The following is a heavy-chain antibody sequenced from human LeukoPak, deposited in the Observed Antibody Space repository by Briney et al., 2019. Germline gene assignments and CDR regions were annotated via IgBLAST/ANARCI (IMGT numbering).Heavy chain of an antibody. Sequence: ASVKVSCKASGYTFTSYYMHWVRQAPGQGLEWMGIINPSGGSTSYAQKFQGRVTMTRDTSTSTVYMELSSLRSEDTAVYYCARGGYDEWELRRFSFDYWGQGTLVTVSS. CDR1: GYTFTSYY. CDR2: INPSGGST. V-gene: IGHV1-46*01. D-gene: IGHD1-26*01. J-gene: IGHJ4*02. CDR3: ARGGYDEWELRRFSFDY.